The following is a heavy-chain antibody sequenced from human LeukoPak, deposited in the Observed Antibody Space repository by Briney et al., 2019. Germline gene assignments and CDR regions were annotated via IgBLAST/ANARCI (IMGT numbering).Heavy chain of an antibody. Sequence: ASVKVSCKASGYTFTGYYMHWVRQAPGQGLEWMGRINPNSGGTNYAQKFQGRVTMTRDTSISTAYMEPSRLRSDDTAVYYCARAPSALYFDWLLRGGGVDYWGQGTLVTVSS. J-gene: IGHJ4*02. CDR3: ARAPSALYFDWLLRGGGVDY. CDR1: GYTFTGYY. V-gene: IGHV1-2*06. CDR2: INPNSGGT. D-gene: IGHD3-9*01.